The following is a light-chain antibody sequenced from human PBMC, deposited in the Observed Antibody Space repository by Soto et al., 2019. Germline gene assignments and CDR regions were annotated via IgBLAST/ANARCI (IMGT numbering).Light chain of an antibody. CDR1: SSNIGADYD. CDR3: QSYDSSLRGSRV. CDR2: GNN. J-gene: IGLJ1*01. Sequence: QSVLTQPPSVSGAPGQRVTISCTGSSSNIGADYDVHWYQHLPGAAPKLLIYGNNNRPSGVPDRFSGSKSGTSASLAITGLQAEDEADYYCQSYDSSLRGSRVFGTGTKVTVL. V-gene: IGLV1-40*01.